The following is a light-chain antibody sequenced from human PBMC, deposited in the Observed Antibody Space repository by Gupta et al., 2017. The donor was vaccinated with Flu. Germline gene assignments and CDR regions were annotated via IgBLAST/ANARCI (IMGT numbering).Light chain of an antibody. CDR2: GAS. CDR1: QGIGNY. J-gene: IGKJ3*01. V-gene: IGKV1-27*01. CDR3: QKYNSAPLL. Sequence: DIKMTQSPSSLSTSVGDRVTITYRASQGIGNYLAWYQQKPGKVPKLLIYGASTLQSGVPSRFSGSGSGTDFTLTISSLQPEDVATYFCQKYNSAPLLFGPGTRVDI.